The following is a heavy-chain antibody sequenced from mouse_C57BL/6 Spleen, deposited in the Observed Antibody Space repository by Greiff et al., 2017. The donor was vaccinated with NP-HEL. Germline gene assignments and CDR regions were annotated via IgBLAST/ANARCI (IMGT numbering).Heavy chain of an antibody. D-gene: IGHD1-1*01. J-gene: IGHJ3*01. V-gene: IGHV10-1*01. CDR2: IRSKSNNYAT. Sequence: EVQLVESGGGLVQPKGSLKLSCAASGFSFNTYAMNWVRQAPGKGLEWVARIRSKSNNYATYYADSVKDRFTISRDDSESMLYLQMNNLKTEDTAMYYCVRHGGGLLLPFAYWGQGTLVTVSA. CDR3: VRHGGGLLLPFAY. CDR1: GFSFNTYA.